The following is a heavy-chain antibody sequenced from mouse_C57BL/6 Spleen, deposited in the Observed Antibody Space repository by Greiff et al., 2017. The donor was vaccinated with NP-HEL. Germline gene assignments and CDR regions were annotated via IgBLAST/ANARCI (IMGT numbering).Heavy chain of an antibody. V-gene: IGHV5-16*01. D-gene: IGHD1-1*01. CDR3: ARDRHYGSSLYYFDY. CDR1: GFTFSDYY. J-gene: IGHJ2*01. CDR2: INYDGSST. Sequence: EVKVVESEGGLVQPGSSMKLSCTASGFTFSDYYMAWVRQVPEKGLEWVANINYDGSSTYYLDSLKSRFIISRDNAKNILYLQMSSLKSEDTATYYCARDRHYGSSLYYFDYWGQGTTLTVSS.